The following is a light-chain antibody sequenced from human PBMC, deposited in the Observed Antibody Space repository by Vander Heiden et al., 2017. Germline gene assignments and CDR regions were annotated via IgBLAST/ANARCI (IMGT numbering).Light chain of an antibody. CDR3: QQYKSYPWT. J-gene: IGKJ1*01. V-gene: IGKV1-5*03. CDR1: QSISSW. CDR2: RAS. Sequence: IQMTQSPSTLSASVGDRVTITCRASQSISSWLAWYQQKPGKAPKLLIYRASGLESGVPSRFSGSGSETEFTLTISSLQPDDFATYYCQQYKSYPWTFGQGTKVEIK.